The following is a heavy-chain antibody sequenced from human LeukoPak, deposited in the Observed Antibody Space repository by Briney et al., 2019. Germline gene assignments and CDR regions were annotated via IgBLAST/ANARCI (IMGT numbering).Heavy chain of an antibody. D-gene: IGHD4-17*01. CDR1: GFTFSSYA. CDR3: ARGRDYGDYVGPDY. V-gene: IGHV3-30-3*01. J-gene: IGHJ4*02. CDR2: ISYDGSNK. Sequence: GGSLRLSCAASGFTFSSYAMHWIRQAPGKGLEWVAVISYDGSNKYYADSVKGRFTISRDNSKNTLYLQMNSLRADDTAVYYCARGRDYGDYVGPDYWGQGTLVTVSS.